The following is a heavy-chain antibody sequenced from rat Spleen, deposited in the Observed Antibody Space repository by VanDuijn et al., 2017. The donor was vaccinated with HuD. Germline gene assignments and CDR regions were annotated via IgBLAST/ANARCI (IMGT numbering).Heavy chain of an antibody. J-gene: IGHJ2*01. CDR2: ISWSGSST. CDR3: TAGGGYWDY. V-gene: IGHV5-36*01. Sequence: EVKLVESGGGLVQPGRSLKLSCAASGFTFDDYGMAWVRQAPKNGLEWVANISWSGSSTYYPDNVKGRFTISRDNVKNVLYLQMNNLRSEDTATYYCTAGGGYWDYWGQGVMVTVSS. CDR1: GFTFDDYG. D-gene: IGHD1-11*01.